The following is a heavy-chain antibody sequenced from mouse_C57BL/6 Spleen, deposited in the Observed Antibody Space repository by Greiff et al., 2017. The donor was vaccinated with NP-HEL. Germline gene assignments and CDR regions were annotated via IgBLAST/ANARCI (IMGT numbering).Heavy chain of an antibody. CDR1: GYTFTSYW. CDR2: IDPSDSET. Sequence: QVQLQQPGAELVRPGSSVKLSCKASGYTFTSYWMHWVKQRPIQGLEWIGNIDPSDSETHYNQKFKDKATLTVDKSSSTAYMQLSSLTSEDSAVYYCARVTTVAMDYWGQGTSVTVSS. V-gene: IGHV1-52*01. D-gene: IGHD1-1*01. CDR3: ARVTTVAMDY. J-gene: IGHJ4*01.